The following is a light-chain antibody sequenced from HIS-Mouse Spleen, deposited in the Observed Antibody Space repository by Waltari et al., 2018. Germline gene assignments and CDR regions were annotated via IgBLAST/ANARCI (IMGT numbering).Light chain of an antibody. V-gene: IGLV3-25*03. CDR1: ALPNKY. Sequence: SYALTQPPSVSVSPGQTARITCSGAALPNKYAYWYHQKPGQAPVLVIYKDSERPSGLPERFSGSSSGTTVTLTISGVQAEDEADYYCQSADSSGTYVVFGGGTKLTVL. CDR3: QSADSSGTYVV. CDR2: KDS. J-gene: IGLJ2*01.